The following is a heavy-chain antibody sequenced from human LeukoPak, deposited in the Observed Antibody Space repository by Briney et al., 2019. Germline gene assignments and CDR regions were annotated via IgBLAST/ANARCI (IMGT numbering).Heavy chain of an antibody. Sequence: GRSLRLPCAASGFTFSSYGMHWVRQAPGKGLEWVAVIWYDGSNKYYADSVKGRFTISRDNSKNTLYLQMNSLRAEDTAVYYCAKSQQATTFVVGXXDXXGKGXXVTV. CDR3: AKSQQATTFVVGXXDX. CDR2: IWYDGSNK. D-gene: IGHD2-21*01. CDR1: GFTFSSYG. J-gene: IGHJ6*03. V-gene: IGHV3-33*06.